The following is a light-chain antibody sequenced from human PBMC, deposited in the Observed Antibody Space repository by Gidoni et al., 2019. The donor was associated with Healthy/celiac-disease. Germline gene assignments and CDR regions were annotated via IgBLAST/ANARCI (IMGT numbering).Light chain of an antibody. Sequence: EIAMTQSQATLSVSPGERAPLSCRASRRVSSNLAWDQQKPGQAPRLLIYGASTRATGIPARFSGSGSGTEFTLTISSLQSEDVAVYYCQQYNNWPPWTFXRXTKVXIK. CDR3: QQYNNWPPWT. CDR1: RRVSSN. CDR2: GAS. J-gene: IGKJ1*01. V-gene: IGKV3-15*01.